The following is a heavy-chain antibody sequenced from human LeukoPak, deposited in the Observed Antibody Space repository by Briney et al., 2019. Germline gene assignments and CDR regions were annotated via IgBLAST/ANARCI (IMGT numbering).Heavy chain of an antibody. CDR1: GFTFSSYS. V-gene: IGHV3-48*01. CDR3: ARDAGFGGNSDYYYMDV. J-gene: IGHJ6*03. CDR2: ISSSSSTI. Sequence: PGGSLGLSCAASGFTFSSYSMNWVRQAPGKGLEWVSYISSSSSTIYYADSVKGRFTISRDYAKNSLYLQMNSLRAEDTAVYYCARDAGFGGNSDYYYMDVWGKGTTVTVSS. D-gene: IGHD4-23*01.